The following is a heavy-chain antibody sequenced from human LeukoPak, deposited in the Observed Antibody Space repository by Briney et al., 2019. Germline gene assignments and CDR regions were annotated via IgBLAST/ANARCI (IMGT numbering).Heavy chain of an antibody. CDR2: IYHSGST. D-gene: IGHD6-13*01. V-gene: IGHV4-30-2*01. CDR3: ARAEGIAAARGTYYFDY. CDR1: GGSISSGGYS. Sequence: SETLSLTCAVSGGSISSGGYSWSWIRQPPGKGLEWIGYIYHSGSTYYNPSLKSRVTISVDRCKNQFSLKLSSVTAADTAVYYCARAEGIAAARGTYYFDYWGQGTLVTVSS. J-gene: IGHJ4*02.